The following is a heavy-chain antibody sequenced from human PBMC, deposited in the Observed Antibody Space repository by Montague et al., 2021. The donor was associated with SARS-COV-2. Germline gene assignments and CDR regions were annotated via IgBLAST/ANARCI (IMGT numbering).Heavy chain of an antibody. CDR3: ARDLTYYDILTGYFAESPHYYYYYGMDV. Sequence: SLRLFCAASGFTFSSYGMHWVRQAPGKGLEWVAVISYDGSNKYYADSVKGRFTISRDNSKNTLYLQMNSLRAEDTAVYYCARDLTYYDILTGYFAESPHYYYYYGMDVWGQGTTVTVSS. D-gene: IGHD3-9*01. V-gene: IGHV3-33*05. CDR2: ISYDGSNK. J-gene: IGHJ6*02. CDR1: GFTFSSYG.